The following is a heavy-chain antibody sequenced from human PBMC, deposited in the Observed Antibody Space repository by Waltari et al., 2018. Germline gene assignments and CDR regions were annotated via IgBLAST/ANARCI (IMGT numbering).Heavy chain of an antibody. CDR2: IYHSGST. J-gene: IGHJ5*02. V-gene: IGHV4-38-2*02. Sequence: QVQLQESGPGLVKPSEILSPTCTVSGYSISSGYYSCWLRQPPGKGLEWIGSIYHSGSTYYNPSLKSRVTISVDTSKNQFSLKLSSVTAADTAVYYCARGNLLRGRFDPWGQGTLVTVSS. CDR1: GYSISSGYY. D-gene: IGHD4-17*01. CDR3: ARGNLLRGRFDP.